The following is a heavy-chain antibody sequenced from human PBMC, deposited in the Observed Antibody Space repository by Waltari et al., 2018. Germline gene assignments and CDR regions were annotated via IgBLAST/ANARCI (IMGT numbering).Heavy chain of an antibody. CDR2: ISGSSGVI. V-gene: IGHV4-38-2*02. CDR1: GYSISSGYY. CDR3: AGEGGSWNRFDV. J-gene: IGHJ5*02. Sequence: QVQLQESGPGLVKPPETLSLTCAVSGYSISSGYYWGWIRQPPGEGLEYIGYISGSSGVIFYRPSLKSRVTISKDTSKNQISLKLSAVTAADTAVYYCAGEGGSWNRFDVWGPGVLVTVSS. D-gene: IGHD6-13*01.